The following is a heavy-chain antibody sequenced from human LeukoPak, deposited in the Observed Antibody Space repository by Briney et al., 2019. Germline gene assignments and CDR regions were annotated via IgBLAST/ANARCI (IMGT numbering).Heavy chain of an antibody. Sequence: GGSLRLSCAASGFTFRTFGMNWVRQAPGKGLEWVSSIGSRNIYIYYADSVKGRFTISRDDARNSLYLQMNSLRAEDTAVYYCARDHVTLGLLFDCWGQGALVTVSS. CDR1: GFTFRTFG. J-gene: IGHJ4*02. D-gene: IGHD2/OR15-2a*01. CDR2: IGSRNIYI. CDR3: ARDHVTLGLLFDC. V-gene: IGHV3-21*01.